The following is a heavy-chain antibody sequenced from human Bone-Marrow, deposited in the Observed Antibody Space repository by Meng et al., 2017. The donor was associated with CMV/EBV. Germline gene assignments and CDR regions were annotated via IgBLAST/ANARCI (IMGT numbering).Heavy chain of an antibody. J-gene: IGHJ4*02. Sequence: ASVKVSCKASGYTFTSYYMHWVRQAPGQGLEWMGIINPSGGSTSYAQKFQGRVTMTRDTSTSTVYMELSSPRSEDTAVYYCATKLSKGEGWSYYFDYWGQGTLVTVSS. CDR2: INPSGGST. CDR3: ATKLSKGEGWSYYFDY. V-gene: IGHV1-46*01. CDR1: GYTFTSYY. D-gene: IGHD3-16*02.